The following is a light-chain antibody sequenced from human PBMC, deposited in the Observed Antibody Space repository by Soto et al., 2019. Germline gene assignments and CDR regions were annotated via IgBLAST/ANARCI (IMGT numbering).Light chain of an antibody. V-gene: IGKV1-5*01. CDR2: DAS. J-gene: IGKJ4*01. CDR3: QQSYSTPFT. CDR1: QSISSW. Sequence: GDRVTITCRASQSISSWLAWYQQKPGKAPKLLIYDASSLESGVPSRFSGSGSGTEFTLTISSLQPDDFATYYCQQSYSTPFTCGVGTKVDI.